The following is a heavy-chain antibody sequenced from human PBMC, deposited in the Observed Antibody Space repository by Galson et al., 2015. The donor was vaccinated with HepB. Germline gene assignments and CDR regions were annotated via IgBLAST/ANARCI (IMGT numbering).Heavy chain of an antibody. Sequence: SLRLSCAVSGFSFGDHAMSWVRQSPGKGLEWVAYIKKDGSDRFYADSVKGRFTISRDNAGSSLFLQMSSLRPEDTAVYYCARDLVLVVLGAVFDNWGQGTLVTVSS. D-gene: IGHD3-16*01. CDR1: GFSFGDHA. J-gene: IGHJ4*02. V-gene: IGHV3-7*03. CDR3: ARDLVLVVLGAVFDN. CDR2: IKKDGSDR.